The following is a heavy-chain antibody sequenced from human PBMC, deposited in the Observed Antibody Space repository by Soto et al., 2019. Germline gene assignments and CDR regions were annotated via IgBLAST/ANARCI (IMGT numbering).Heavy chain of an antibody. D-gene: IGHD2-2*01. CDR1: GGSISGCDYY. V-gene: IGHV4-30-4*02. J-gene: IGHJ4*01. CDR3: DRGHSSSACCFRPDY. CDR2: IYYSGST. Sequence: SETLSRACTVSGGSISGCDYYWSWIRQPPGKVLEWIGYIYYSGSTYYSPSLKSRVTISVDTSKNQFSLKLSYVTAADTAVYYCDRGHSSSACCFRPDYWGHGILVPVSS.